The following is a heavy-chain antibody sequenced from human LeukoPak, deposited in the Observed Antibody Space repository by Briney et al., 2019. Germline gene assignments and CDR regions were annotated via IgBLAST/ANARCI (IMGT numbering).Heavy chain of an antibody. CDR3: ARDWDLQYYFDY. V-gene: IGHV4-31*03. CDR1: GGSISSGGYY. CDR2: IYYSGST. D-gene: IGHD1-26*01. J-gene: IGHJ4*02. Sequence: KPSETLSLTCTVSGGSISSGGYYWSWIRQHPGKGLEWIGYIYYSGSTYYNPSLKSRVTIPVDTSKNQFSLKLSSVTAADTAVYYCARDWDLQYYFDYWSQGTLVTVSS.